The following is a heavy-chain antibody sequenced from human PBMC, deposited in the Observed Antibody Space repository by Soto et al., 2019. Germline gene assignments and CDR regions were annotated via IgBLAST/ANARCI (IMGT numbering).Heavy chain of an antibody. CDR2: TWYDGSKE. Sequence: QVQLVESGGGVVQPGRSLRLSCGASGFTFSMFGMHWVRQAPGKGLQWVAFTWYDGSKEFYADSVKGRFTISRDNSNNTVFLQMNSLRAEDTAVYYCARDTIEYSSSSVEFWGQGTLVTVSS. V-gene: IGHV3-33*01. CDR3: ARDTIEYSSSSVEF. J-gene: IGHJ4*02. CDR1: GFTFSMFG. D-gene: IGHD6-6*01.